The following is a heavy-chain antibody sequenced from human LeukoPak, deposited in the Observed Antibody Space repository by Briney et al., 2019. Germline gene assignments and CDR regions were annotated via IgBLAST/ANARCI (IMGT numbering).Heavy chain of an antibody. CDR2: NRPETGEP. J-gene: IGHJ4*02. CDR1: GFGLSVLS. D-gene: IGHD3-10*01. V-gene: IGHV1-24*01. CDR3: STDSGRSYFYFDF. Sequence: GASVKVSCKISGFGLSVLSIHWMRQAPGKGLEWVGGNRPETGEPIFAQKFRGRVTITEDTFTDTGYLELRGLTSEDTAVYYCSTDSGRSYFYFDFWGQGTLVTVSS.